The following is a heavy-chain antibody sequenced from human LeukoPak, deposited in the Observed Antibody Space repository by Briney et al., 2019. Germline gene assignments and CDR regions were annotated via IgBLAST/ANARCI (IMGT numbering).Heavy chain of an antibody. V-gene: IGHV1-18*01. CDR2: ISAYNGNT. CDR3: ARDEGAGATTDY. Sequence: GASVKVSCKGSGYTFTSHGISWVRQAPGQGPEWMGWISAYNGNTNYAQKFQGRVTMTTDTSTSTAYMELRSLRSGDTAVYYCARDEGAGATTDYWGQGTLVTVSS. CDR1: GYTFTSHG. D-gene: IGHD1-26*01. J-gene: IGHJ4*02.